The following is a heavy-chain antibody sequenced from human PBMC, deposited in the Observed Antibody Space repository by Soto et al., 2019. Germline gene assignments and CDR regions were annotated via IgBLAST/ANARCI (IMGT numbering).Heavy chain of an antibody. V-gene: IGHV1-2*04. CDR2: TNPNSGGT. D-gene: IGHD4-17*01. CDR1: GYTFTGYY. CDR3: ARESYGDGYYYGMDV. Sequence: ASVKVSCKASGYTFTGYYMHWVRQAPGQGLEWMGWTNPNSGGTNYAQKFQGWVTMTRDTSISTAYMELSRLRPDDTAVYYCARESYGDGYYYGMDVWGQGTTVTVSS. J-gene: IGHJ6*02.